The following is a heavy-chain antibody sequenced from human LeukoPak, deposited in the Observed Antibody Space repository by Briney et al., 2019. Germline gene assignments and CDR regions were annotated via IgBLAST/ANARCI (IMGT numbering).Heavy chain of an antibody. Sequence: PGGSLRLSCAASGFTFSSYSMNWVRQAPGKGLGWVSSISSSSSYIYYADSVKGRFTISRDNAKNSLYLQMNSLRAEDTAVYYCARVGVVPAAIPVDGFDPWGQGTLVTVSS. V-gene: IGHV3-21*01. J-gene: IGHJ5*02. CDR3: ARVGVVPAAIPVDGFDP. CDR1: GFTFSSYS. D-gene: IGHD2-2*02. CDR2: ISSSSSYI.